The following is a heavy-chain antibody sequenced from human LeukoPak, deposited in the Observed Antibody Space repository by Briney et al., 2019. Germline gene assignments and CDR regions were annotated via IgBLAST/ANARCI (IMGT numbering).Heavy chain of an antibody. CDR2: ISSSSSTI. CDR3: ARDRRMVGATTFDY. D-gene: IGHD1-26*01. V-gene: IGHV3-48*01. Sequence: PGGSLRLSCAASGFTFSSYSMNWVRQAPGKGLEWVSYISSSSSTIYYADSVKGRFTISRDNAKNSLYLQMNSLRAEDTAVYYCARDRRMVGATTFDYWGQGTLVTVSS. J-gene: IGHJ4*02. CDR1: GFTFSSYS.